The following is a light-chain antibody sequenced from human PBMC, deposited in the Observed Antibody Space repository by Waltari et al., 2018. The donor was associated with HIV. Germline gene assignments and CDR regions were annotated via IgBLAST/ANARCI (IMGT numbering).Light chain of an antibody. Sequence: QSALTQPPSASGSPEQSVTISCTGTRSDIGDYSYVSWYHQHPGKAPKLLIYEVNKRPSGVPDRFSGSKSGDTASLTVSGLQAEDEADYYCTSYGGRNNRVLFGGGTRLTVL. V-gene: IGLV2-8*01. CDR3: TSYGGRNNRVL. CDR2: EVN. J-gene: IGLJ2*01. CDR1: RSDIGDYSY.